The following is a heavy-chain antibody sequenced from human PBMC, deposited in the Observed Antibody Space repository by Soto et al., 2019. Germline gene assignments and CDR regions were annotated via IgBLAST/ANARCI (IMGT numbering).Heavy chain of an antibody. CDR1: GFTFSNYG. J-gene: IGHJ5*02. D-gene: IGHD1-20*01. CDR2: ISYDGSVK. Sequence: QVQLVESGGGVVQPGRSLRLSCAASGFTFSNYGMHWVRQAPGKGLEWVAVISYDGSVKFYADSVKGRFTISRDKSKNMLYLQMNSLRAEDTAAHYCVVSLLYNNSGYGPNHWGQGTLVTVSS. CDR3: VVSLLYNNSGYGPNH. V-gene: IGHV3-30*03.